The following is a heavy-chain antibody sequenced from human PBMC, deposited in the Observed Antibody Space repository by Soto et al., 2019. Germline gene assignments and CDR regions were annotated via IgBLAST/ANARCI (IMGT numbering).Heavy chain of an antibody. CDR3: ARGGYYDSSGARNYYFYGMNV. CDR1: GYTFASYG. Sequence: QVQLVQSGAEVKKPGVSVKVSCKASGYTFASYGINWVRQAPGQGLEWLGWISPYDGYTHYAQILQGRVSMTTDTSTKTAYMELRSLRSDDTAMYYCARGGYYDSSGARNYYFYGMNVWGQGTTVTVSS. J-gene: IGHJ6*02. D-gene: IGHD3-22*01. V-gene: IGHV1-18*01. CDR2: ISPYDGYT.